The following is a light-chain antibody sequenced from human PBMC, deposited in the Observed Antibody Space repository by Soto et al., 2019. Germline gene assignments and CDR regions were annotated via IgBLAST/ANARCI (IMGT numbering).Light chain of an antibody. CDR3: SSYPSSSTV. Sequence: QSALTQPASVSGSPGQSITISCTGTSSDVGGYNYVSWYQQHPGKAPKLMIYDVSNRPSGVSNRFSGSKSGNTASLTISGLQAEDEADYYCSSYPSSSTVFGGGTTLTVL. J-gene: IGLJ2*01. CDR2: DVS. V-gene: IGLV2-14*01. CDR1: SSDVGGYNY.